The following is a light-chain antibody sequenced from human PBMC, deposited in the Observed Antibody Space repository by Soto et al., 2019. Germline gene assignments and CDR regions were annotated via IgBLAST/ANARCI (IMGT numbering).Light chain of an antibody. CDR2: DLT. V-gene: IGLV2-14*01. Sequence: QSVLTLPGSVSGSPGQSITIPCTGPSSDYVSWYQQHPGKAPKLLIYDLTIRPSGVSDRFSGSKSGNTASLTISGLQADDEADYYCSSYTVNKTYVLGTGTKV. CDR1: SSDY. CDR3: SSYTVNKTYV. J-gene: IGLJ1*01.